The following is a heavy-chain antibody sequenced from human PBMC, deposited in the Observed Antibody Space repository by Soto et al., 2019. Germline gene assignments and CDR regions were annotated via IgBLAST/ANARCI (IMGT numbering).Heavy chain of an antibody. D-gene: IGHD3-9*01. V-gene: IGHV3-9*01. J-gene: IGHJ4*02. Sequence: EVQLVESGGGLVQPGRSLRLSCAASGFTFDDYAMHWVRQAPGKGLEWVSGISWNSGSIGYADSVKGRFTISRDNAKNSLYLQMNSLRAEDTALYYCAKDGYDILTGYFDYWGQGTLVTVSS. CDR1: GFTFDDYA. CDR3: AKDGYDILTGYFDY. CDR2: ISWNSGSI.